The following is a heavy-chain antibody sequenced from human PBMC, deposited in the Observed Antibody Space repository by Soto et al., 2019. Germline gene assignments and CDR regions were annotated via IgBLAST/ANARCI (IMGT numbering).Heavy chain of an antibody. CDR2: ISAYNGNT. V-gene: IGHV1-18*01. CDR3: ALEVRGVMVYDY. CDR1: GYTFTSYG. J-gene: IGHJ4*02. Sequence: QVQLVQSGAEVKKPGALVKVSCKASGYTFTSYGISWVRQAPGQGLEWMGWISAYNGNTNYAQKLQGRVTMTTDTATSTAYMELRRLRSDDTAVYYCALEVRGVMVYDYWGQGTLVTVSS. D-gene: IGHD3-10*01.